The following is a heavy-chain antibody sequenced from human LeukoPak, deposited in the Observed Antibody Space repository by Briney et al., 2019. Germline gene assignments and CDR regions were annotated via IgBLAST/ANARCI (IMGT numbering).Heavy chain of an antibody. J-gene: IGHJ6*03. CDR2: VYYSGNT. V-gene: IGHV4-59*01. CDR1: SGSISTYY. Sequence: SETLSLTCSVSSGSISTYYWSWIRQAPGKGLEWIGFVYYSGNTNYNPSLKSRVTISVDTSKNQFSLKLSSVTAADTAVYYCARDRQTSDYYYYYMDVWGKGTTVTVSS. D-gene: IGHD1-1*01. CDR3: ARDRQTSDYYYYYMDV.